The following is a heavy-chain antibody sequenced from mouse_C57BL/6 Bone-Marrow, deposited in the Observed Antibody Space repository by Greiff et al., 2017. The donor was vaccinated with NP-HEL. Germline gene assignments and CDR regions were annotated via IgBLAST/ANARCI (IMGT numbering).Heavy chain of an antibody. J-gene: IGHJ3*01. CDR2: INPNNGGT. V-gene: IGHV1-18*01. CDR3: ARRALFITTVVAPFAY. D-gene: IGHD1-1*01. CDR1: GYTFTDYN. Sequence: EVKLMESGPELVKPGASVKIPCKASGYTFTDYNMDWVKQSHGKSLEWIGDINPNNGGTIYNQKFKGKATLTVDKSSSTAYMELRSLTSEDTAGYYCARRALFITTVVAPFAYWGQGTLVTVSA.